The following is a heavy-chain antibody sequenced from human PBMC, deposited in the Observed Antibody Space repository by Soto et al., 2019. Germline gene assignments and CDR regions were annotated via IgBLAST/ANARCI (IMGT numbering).Heavy chain of an antibody. CDR2: MNPNSGNT. V-gene: IGHV1-8*01. CDR1: GYTFTSYD. D-gene: IGHD6-19*01. CDR3: ARGRQWQVYYYYGMDV. J-gene: IGHJ6*04. Sequence: QVQLVQSGAEVKKPGASVKVSCKASGYTFTSYDINWVRQATGQGLEWMGWMNPNSGNTGYAPKFQGRVTMTRNTSISTAYMELSSLRSEDTAVYYCARGRQWQVYYYYGMDVWGKGTTVTVSS.